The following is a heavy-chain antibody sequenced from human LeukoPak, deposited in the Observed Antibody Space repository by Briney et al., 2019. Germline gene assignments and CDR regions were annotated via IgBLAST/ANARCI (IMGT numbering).Heavy chain of an antibody. V-gene: IGHV4-34*01. J-gene: IGHJ4*02. CDR1: GGPFSAYY. D-gene: IGHD2-2*01. Sequence: SETLSLTCAVYGGPFSAYYWSWIRQPPGKGLEWLGEINHSGNTNYNPSLESRVTISVDTSKNQFSLKLSSVTAADTAVYYCARGRGDIVVVPAAVREPAFHYWGQGTLVTVSS. CDR2: INHSGNT. CDR3: ARGRGDIVVVPAAVREPAFHY.